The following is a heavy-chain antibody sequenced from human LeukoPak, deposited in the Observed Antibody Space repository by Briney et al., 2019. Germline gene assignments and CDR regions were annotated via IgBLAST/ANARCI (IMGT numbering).Heavy chain of an antibody. V-gene: IGHV1-69*13. CDR1: GGTFSSYA. J-gene: IGHJ4*02. D-gene: IGHD6-13*01. Sequence: GASVKVSCKASGGTFSSYAISWVRQAPGQGLEWMGGIIPIFGTADYAQKFQGRVTITADESTSTAYMELSSLRSEDTAVYYCARAGVAAAGTLDYWGQGTLVTVSS. CDR2: IIPIFGTA. CDR3: ARAGVAAAGTLDY.